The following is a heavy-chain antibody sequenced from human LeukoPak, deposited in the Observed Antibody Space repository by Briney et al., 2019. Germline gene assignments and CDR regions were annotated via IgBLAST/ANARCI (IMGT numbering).Heavy chain of an antibody. V-gene: IGHV3-7*05. Sequence: GGSLRLSCAASGFTFSSYAMSWVRQAPGKGLQWVAHIKEDGSDKYYVDSVKGRFTISRDNDKTSVYLQMNSLRAEDTAVYYCATWSSGWQFDYWGQGTLVSVSS. CDR3: ATWSSGWQFDY. D-gene: IGHD6-19*01. CDR2: IKEDGSDK. CDR1: GFTFSSYA. J-gene: IGHJ4*02.